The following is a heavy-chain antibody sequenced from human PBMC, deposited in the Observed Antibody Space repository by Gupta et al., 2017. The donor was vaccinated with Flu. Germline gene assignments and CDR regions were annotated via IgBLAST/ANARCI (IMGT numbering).Heavy chain of an antibody. J-gene: IGHJ5*02. V-gene: IGHV3-9*01. D-gene: IGHD6-13*01. CDR2: ISWNSGSI. CDR3: AKDPSSSWYGSSHNWFDP. Sequence: SGISWNSGSIGYADSVKGRFTISRDNAKNSLYLQMNSLRAEDTALYYCAKDPSSSWYGSSHNWFDPWGQGTLVTVSS.